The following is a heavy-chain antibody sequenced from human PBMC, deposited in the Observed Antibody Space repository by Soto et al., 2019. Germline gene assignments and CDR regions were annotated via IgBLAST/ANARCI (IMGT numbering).Heavy chain of an antibody. V-gene: IGHV1-69*06. CDR3: ARALIAAAGTEYYYYGMDV. J-gene: IGHJ6*02. Sequence: ASVKVSCKASGCTFSSYAISWARQAPGQGLEWMGGIIPIFGTANYAHKFQVRVTITADKSTSTAYMELSSLRSEDTAVYYCARALIAAAGTEYYYYGMDVWGQGTKVTVSS. D-gene: IGHD6-13*01. CDR2: IIPIFGTA. CDR1: GCTFSSYA.